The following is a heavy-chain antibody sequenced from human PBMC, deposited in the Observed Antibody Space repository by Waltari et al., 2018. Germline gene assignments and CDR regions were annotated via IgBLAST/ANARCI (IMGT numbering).Heavy chain of an antibody. V-gene: IGHV3-72*01. CDR1: GFPFLAHS. Sequence: EVHLVESGGGLVQPGGSLSLPCVASGFPFLAHSMDWVRQAPGKGLEWVGHIRNKANSYSTEHAASVKGRFTISRDDSKDSLYLQMNSLEIEDTGVYYCVRLAATGSPYFDSWGQGTLVTVSS. CDR3: VRLAATGSPYFDS. D-gene: IGHD6-13*01. J-gene: IGHJ4*02. CDR2: IRNKANSYST.